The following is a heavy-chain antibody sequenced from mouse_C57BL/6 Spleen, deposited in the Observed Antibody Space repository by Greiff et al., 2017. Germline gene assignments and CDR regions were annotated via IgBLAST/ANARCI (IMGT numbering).Heavy chain of an antibody. CDR2: IDPSDSYT. CDR3: ARCGWERDWYFDV. CDR1: GYTFTSYW. D-gene: IGHD4-1*01. J-gene: IGHJ1*03. Sequence: QVQLQQPGAELVMPGASVKLSCKASGYTFTSYWMHWVKQRPGQGLEWIGEIDPSDSYTNYNQKFKGKSTFTVDKSSSTAYMQLSSLTSEDSAVYYCARCGWERDWYFDVWGTGTTVTVSS. V-gene: IGHV1-69*01.